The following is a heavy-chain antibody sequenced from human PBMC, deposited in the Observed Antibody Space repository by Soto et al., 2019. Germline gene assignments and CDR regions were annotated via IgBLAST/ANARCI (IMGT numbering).Heavy chain of an antibody. V-gene: IGHV3-21*01. Sequence: GGSLRLSCAASGFSLSRYNMNWVRHAPGKGLEWVSSLSSASRYIYYADSVKGRFTLSRDNAKNSLYLQMNSLRAEDSALYYCTRDPDDFPIDFWGQGTMVTVSS. CDR3: TRDPDDFPIDF. D-gene: IGHD1-1*01. CDR1: GFSLSRYN. J-gene: IGHJ3*01. CDR2: LSSASRYI.